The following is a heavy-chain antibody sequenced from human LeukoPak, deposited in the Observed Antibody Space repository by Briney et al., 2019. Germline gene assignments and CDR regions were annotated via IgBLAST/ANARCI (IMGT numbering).Heavy chain of an antibody. CDR1: GYTFTSNY. CDR2: IYPRDGST. Sequence: GASVKVSCKASGYTFTSNYIHRVRQAPGLGLEWMGMIYPRDGSTSYAQKFQGRVTVTRDTSTSTVHMELSGLRSEDTAVYYCARDQEGFDYWGQGTLVTVSS. CDR3: ARDQEGFDY. J-gene: IGHJ4*02. V-gene: IGHV1-46*01.